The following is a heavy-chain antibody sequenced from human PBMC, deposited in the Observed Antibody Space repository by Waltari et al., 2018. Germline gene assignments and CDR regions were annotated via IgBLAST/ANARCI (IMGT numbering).Heavy chain of an antibody. CDR1: GFALSNYW. V-gene: IGHV3-7*01. CDR3: AAGRGWLIES. J-gene: IGHJ4*02. D-gene: IGHD5-12*01. CDR2: IKQDGSET. Sequence: EMQLVAYGGDLVQPGGSLTLSCAASGFALSNYWMNWVRQAAGKGLEWLAIIKQDGSETYYVDSVKGRFAISRDNAKKSVFLQMNSLTPEDTAVYYCAAGRGWLIESWGQGTLVTVSS.